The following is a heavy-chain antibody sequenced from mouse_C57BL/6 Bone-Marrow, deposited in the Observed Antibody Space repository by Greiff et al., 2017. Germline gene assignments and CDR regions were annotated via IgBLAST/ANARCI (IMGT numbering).Heavy chain of an antibody. CDR3: TPITSFDY. J-gene: IGHJ2*01. V-gene: IGHV14-4*01. Sequence: VQLKQSGAELVRPGASVKLSCTASGFNIKDDYMHWVKQRPEQGLEWIGWIDPENGDTEYASKFQGKATITADTSSNTAYLQLSSLTSEDTAVYYCTPITSFDYWGQGTTLTVSS. CDR2: IDPENGDT. D-gene: IGHD1-1*01. CDR1: GFNIKDDY.